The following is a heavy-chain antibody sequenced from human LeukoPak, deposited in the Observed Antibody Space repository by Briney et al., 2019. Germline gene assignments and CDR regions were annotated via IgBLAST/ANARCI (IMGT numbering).Heavy chain of an antibody. V-gene: IGHV3-23*01. CDR2: ISGSGGTT. J-gene: IGHJ4*02. D-gene: IGHD6-13*01. Sequence: GGSLRLSCAASGFTFSSYPMSWVRQAPGKGLEWVSAISGSGGTTYYPDSVKGRFTISRGNSKSTLFLQMNSLRAGDTALYYCARPYTSSWYQFDSWGQGTLVTVSS. CDR3: ARPYTSSWYQFDS. CDR1: GFTFSSYP.